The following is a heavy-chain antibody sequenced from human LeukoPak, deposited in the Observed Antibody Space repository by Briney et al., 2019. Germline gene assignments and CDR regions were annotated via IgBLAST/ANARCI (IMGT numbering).Heavy chain of an antibody. J-gene: IGHJ4*02. CDR1: GYTFTGYY. D-gene: IGHD1-26*01. CDR2: INPNSGCT. V-gene: IGHV1-2*02. Sequence: GASVKVSCKASGYTFTGYYMHWVRQAPGQGLEWMGWINPNSGCTNYAQKFQGRVTMTRDTSISTDYMELSRLRSDDTAVYYCERDDRGSYILFDYWGQGTLVTVSS. CDR3: ERDDRGSYILFDY.